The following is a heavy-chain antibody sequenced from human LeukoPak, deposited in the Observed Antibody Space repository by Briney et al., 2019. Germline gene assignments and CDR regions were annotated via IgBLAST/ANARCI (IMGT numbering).Heavy chain of an antibody. J-gene: IGHJ4*02. V-gene: IGHV3-23*01. D-gene: IGHD2-21*02. CDR3: AKDFVVVPGNVNYFDY. CDR1: GFTFSSYG. Sequence: GGSLRLSCAASGFTFSSYGMSWVRQAPGKWLEWVSAISGSGDNTYYADSVKGRFTVSRDNSKNTLYVQMKSLRAEDTAVYYCAKDFVVVPGNVNYFDYWGQGTLVTVSS. CDR2: ISGSGDNT.